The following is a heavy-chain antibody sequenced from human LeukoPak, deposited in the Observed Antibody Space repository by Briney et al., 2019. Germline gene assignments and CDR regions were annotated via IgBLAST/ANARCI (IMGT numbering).Heavy chain of an antibody. J-gene: IGHJ6*03. Sequence: ASVKVSCKASGYTFTSYGISWVRQAPGQGLERMGWISAYNGNTNYAQKLQGRVTMTTDTSTSTAYMELRSLRSDDTAVYYCAREGGRIAAAGTVYMDVWGKGTTVTVSS. CDR1: GYTFTSYG. D-gene: IGHD6-13*01. V-gene: IGHV1-18*01. CDR3: AREGGRIAAAGTVYMDV. CDR2: ISAYNGNT.